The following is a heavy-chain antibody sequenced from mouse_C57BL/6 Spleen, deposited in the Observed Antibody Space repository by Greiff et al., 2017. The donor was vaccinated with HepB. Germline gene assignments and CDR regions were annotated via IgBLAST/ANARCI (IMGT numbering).Heavy chain of an antibody. Sequence: VQLQQSGAELAKPGASVKLSCKASGYTFTSYWMHWVKQRPGQGLEWIGYINPSSGYTKYNQKFKDKAKLTADKSSSTAYMQLSSLTYEDSADYYCARSDYGSSYDYAMDYWGQGTSVTVSS. CDR3: ARSDYGSSYDYAMDY. V-gene: IGHV1-7*01. J-gene: IGHJ4*01. D-gene: IGHD1-1*01. CDR1: GYTFTSYW. CDR2: INPSSGYT.